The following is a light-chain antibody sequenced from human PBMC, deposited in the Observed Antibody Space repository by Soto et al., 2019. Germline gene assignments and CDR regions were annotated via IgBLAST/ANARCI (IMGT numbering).Light chain of an antibody. CDR1: ESLLHSNGYNY. CDR3: LQGHRPPAS. V-gene: IGKV2-28*01. CDR2: LGS. J-gene: IGKJ1*01. Sequence: DIVMTQSPLSLPVTPGEPASISCRSSESLLHSNGYNYLDWYLQKPGQSPQLLIYLGSNRASGVSDRFSGSRSGTDFTLKISRVEAEDVGVYYCLQGHRPPASFGQGTKVEIK.